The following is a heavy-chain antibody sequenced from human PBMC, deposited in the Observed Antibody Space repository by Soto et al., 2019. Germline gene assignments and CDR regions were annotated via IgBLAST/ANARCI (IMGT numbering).Heavy chain of an antibody. D-gene: IGHD2-8*01. CDR2: IYYSGST. J-gene: IGHJ4*02. CDR1: GGSISSYY. CDR3: ARDVRGYFDY. V-gene: IGHV4-59*01. Sequence: PSETLSLTCAVSGGSISSYYWSWIRQPPGKGLEWIGYIYYSGSTNYNPSLKSRVTISVDTSKNQFSLKLSSVTAADTAVYYCARDVRGYFDYWGQGTLVTVSS.